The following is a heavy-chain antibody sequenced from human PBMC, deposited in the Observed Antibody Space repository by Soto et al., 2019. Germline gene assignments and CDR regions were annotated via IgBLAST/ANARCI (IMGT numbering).Heavy chain of an antibody. CDR1: GYTFTSYD. D-gene: IGHD3-3*01. CDR3: ARAYYDFWSGYDYYYYGMDV. V-gene: IGHV1-8*01. J-gene: IGHJ6*02. CDR2: MNPNSGNT. Sequence: QVQLVQSGAEVKKPGASVKVSCKASGYTFTSYDINWVRQATGQGLEWMGWMNPNSGNTGYAQKFQGRVTMTMNTAISTAYMELSSLRSEDTAVYYCARAYYDFWSGYDYYYYGMDVWGQGTTVTVSS.